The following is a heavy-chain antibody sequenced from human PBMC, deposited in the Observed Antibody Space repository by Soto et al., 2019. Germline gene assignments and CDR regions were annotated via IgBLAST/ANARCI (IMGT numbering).Heavy chain of an antibody. CDR2: ISFGGSFT. CDR1: GFTFSYYY. CDR3: ARGLSSSILNYFDP. Sequence: GGSLRLSCAASGFTFSYYYMPWLRQAPGKGPECISYISFGGSFTNYADSVEGRFTISRDNAKNTLYLQMNSLRVEDTAVYYCARGLSSSILNYFDPWGQGVLVTVSS. V-gene: IGHV3-11*06. D-gene: IGHD2-21*01. J-gene: IGHJ5*02.